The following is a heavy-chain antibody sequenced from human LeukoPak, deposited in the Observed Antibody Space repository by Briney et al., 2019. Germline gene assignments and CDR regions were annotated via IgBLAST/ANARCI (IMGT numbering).Heavy chain of an antibody. CDR1: GGSISSSSYY. J-gene: IGHJ4*02. CDR2: IYYSGST. D-gene: IGHD6-13*01. CDR3: ASLYSSNCGYITN. V-gene: IGHV4-39*01. Sequence: SVPLSLSCTVSGGSISSSSYYWGWIRQPPGKGLEWIGSIYYSGSTYDNPSLKSRVTISVDTSKNQFSLNLSSVTAADTAVYHCASLYSSNCGYITNWGQGTLVTLSS.